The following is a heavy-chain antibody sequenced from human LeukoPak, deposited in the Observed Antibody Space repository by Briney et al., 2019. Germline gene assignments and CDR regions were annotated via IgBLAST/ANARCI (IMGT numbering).Heavy chain of an antibody. CDR3: AKNGYCSSTSCSYYYYYYGMDV. CDR2: ISGSGGST. Sequence: PGGSLRLSCAASGFTFSSYAMSWVRQAPGKGLEWVSAISGSGGSTYYADSVKGRFTISRDNSKNTLYLQMNSLRAEDTAVYYCAKNGYCSSTSCSYYYYYYGMDVWGQGTTVTVSS. J-gene: IGHJ6*02. CDR1: GFTFSSYA. D-gene: IGHD2-2*03. V-gene: IGHV3-23*01.